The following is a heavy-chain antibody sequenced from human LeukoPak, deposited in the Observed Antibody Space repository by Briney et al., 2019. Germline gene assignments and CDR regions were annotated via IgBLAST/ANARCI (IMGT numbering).Heavy chain of an antibody. Sequence: GGSLRLSCAASGFTFSSYWMHWVRQAPGKGLVWVSRINSDGSSTSYADPVKGRFTISRDNAKNTLYLQMNSLRAEDTAVYYCAREAREFYYYYYYGMDVWGQGTTVTVSS. J-gene: IGHJ6*02. V-gene: IGHV3-74*01. D-gene: IGHD3-10*01. CDR1: GFTFSSYW. CDR2: INSDGSST. CDR3: AREAREFYYYYYYGMDV.